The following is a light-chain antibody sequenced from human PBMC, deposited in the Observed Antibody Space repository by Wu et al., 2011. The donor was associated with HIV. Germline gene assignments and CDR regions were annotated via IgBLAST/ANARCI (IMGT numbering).Light chain of an antibody. CDR3: QESYNT. V-gene: IGKV1-5*03. J-gene: IGKJ4*01. CDR2: KTS. Sequence: TLSASIGDRVTITCRASQSISSYMAWYQQKPGKAPKLLIYKTSSLESGVPSRFSGSGSGTEFTLTISSLQPDDFATYYCQESYNTFGGGTKVEIK. CDR1: QSISSY.